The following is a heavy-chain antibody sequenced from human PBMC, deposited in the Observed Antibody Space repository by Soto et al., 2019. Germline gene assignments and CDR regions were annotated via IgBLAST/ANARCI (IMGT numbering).Heavy chain of an antibody. J-gene: IGHJ5*02. D-gene: IGHD3-3*01. CDR1: GYTFTSYY. V-gene: IGHV1-46*01. CDR3: AREGSDYDFWSGYYTPPWFDP. Sequence: GASVKVSCKASGYTFTSYYMHWVRQAPGQRLEWMRIINPSGGSTSYAQKFQGRVTMTRDTSTSTVYMELSSLRSEDTAVYYCAREGSDYDFWSGYYTPPWFDPWGQGTLVTVS. CDR2: INPSGGST.